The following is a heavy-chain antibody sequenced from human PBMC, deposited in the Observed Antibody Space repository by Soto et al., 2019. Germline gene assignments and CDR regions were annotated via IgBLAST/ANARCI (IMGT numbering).Heavy chain of an antibody. J-gene: IGHJ6*02. Sequence: AAANVSCYASRYSSTSQGISWARQPSEQGLEWMGWISAYNGNTNYAQKLQGRVTMTTDTSTSTAYMELRSLRSDDTAVYYRARGVVAGTLYYGMDVWGQGTTVTVSS. CDR3: ARGVVAGTLYYGMDV. CDR1: RYSSTSQG. CDR2: ISAYNGNT. D-gene: IGHD6-19*01. V-gene: IGHV1-18*01.